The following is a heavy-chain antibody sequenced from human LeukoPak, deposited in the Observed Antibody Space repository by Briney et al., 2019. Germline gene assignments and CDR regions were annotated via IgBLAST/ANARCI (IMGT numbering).Heavy chain of an antibody. Sequence: SETLSLTCAVYGGSFSGYYWSWIRQPPGKGLEWIGEINHSGSTNYNPSLKSRVTISVDTSKNQFSLKLSSVTAADTAVYYCAGTSQLLSGWFDPWGQGTWSPSPQ. V-gene: IGHV4-34*01. CDR1: GGSFSGYY. CDR3: AGTSQLLSGWFDP. CDR2: INHSGST. D-gene: IGHD2-21*02. J-gene: IGHJ5*02.